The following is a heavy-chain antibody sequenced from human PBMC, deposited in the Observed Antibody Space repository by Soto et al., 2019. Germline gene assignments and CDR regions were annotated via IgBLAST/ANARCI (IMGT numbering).Heavy chain of an antibody. Sequence: PGESLKISCKGSGYSFTSYWIGWVHQMPGKGLEWMGIIYPGDSDTRYSPSFQGQVTISADKSTNTAYLQWSSLKASDTAMYYCAGGGVRGVITRTRDYYGMDVWGQGTTVTVSS. CDR3: AGGGVRGVITRTRDYYGMDV. CDR2: IYPGDSDT. V-gene: IGHV5-51*07. CDR1: GYSFTSYW. J-gene: IGHJ6*02. D-gene: IGHD3-10*01.